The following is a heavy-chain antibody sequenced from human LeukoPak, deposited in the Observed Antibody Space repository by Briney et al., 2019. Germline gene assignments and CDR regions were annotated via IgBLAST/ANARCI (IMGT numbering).Heavy chain of an antibody. Sequence: ASVKVSCKASGYTFTGYYMHWVRQAPGQGLEWMGRINPKSGGTNYAQEFQGRVTMTRDTPINTAYMELSRVRSDDTAVYYCAISTSPYVIEVWTNGPLDYWGQGTLVTVSS. D-gene: IGHD3-22*01. V-gene: IGHV1-2*06. CDR2: INPKSGGT. CDR1: GYTFTGYY. J-gene: IGHJ4*02. CDR3: AISTSPYVIEVWTNGPLDY.